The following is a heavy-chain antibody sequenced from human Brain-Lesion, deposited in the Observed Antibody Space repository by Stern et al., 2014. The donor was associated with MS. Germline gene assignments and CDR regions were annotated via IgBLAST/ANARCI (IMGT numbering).Heavy chain of an antibody. CDR1: GYTFSSYD. D-gene: IGHD2-2*01. J-gene: IGHJ4*02. Sequence: QVQLGQSGAEVKKPGASVTVSCKASGYTFSSYDITWVRQAPGHGLEWMGWVNPDSGNPGYAHNFKGRVSMTSDPSLNIGYMELTSLTSDTTAVYFWARAVRNQLLSEYWGQGTLVTVSS. CDR3: ARAVRNQLLSEY. CDR2: VNPDSGNP. V-gene: IGHV1-8*01.